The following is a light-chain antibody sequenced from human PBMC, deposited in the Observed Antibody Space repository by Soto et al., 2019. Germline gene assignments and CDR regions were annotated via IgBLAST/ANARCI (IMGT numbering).Light chain of an antibody. J-gene: IGKJ4*01. CDR2: KVS. CDR3: MQGTYWPRLT. Sequence: DVVMTQSPLSLPVTLGQPASISCRSSQSLVYSDGNTYLNWFHQRPGQSPRRLIYKVSNRDSGVPDRFSGSGSATDFALKISRVEADDVGVYYRMQGTYWPRLTLGGGTKVEIK. CDR1: QSLVYSDGNTY. V-gene: IGKV2-30*01.